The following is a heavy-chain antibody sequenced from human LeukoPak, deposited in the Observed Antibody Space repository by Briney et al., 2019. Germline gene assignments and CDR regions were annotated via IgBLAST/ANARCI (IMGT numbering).Heavy chain of an antibody. CDR3: ARRRTIFGVPDGERSYYYYYMDV. J-gene: IGHJ6*03. V-gene: IGHV4-61*02. CDR1: GGSISSGSYY. Sequence: KPSETLSLTCTVSGGSISSGSYYWSWIRQPAGKGLEWIGRIYTSGSTNYNPSLKSRVTISVDTSKNQFSLKLSSVTAADTAVYYCARRRTIFGVPDGERSYYYYYMDVWGKGTTVTVSS. CDR2: IYTSGST. D-gene: IGHD3-3*01.